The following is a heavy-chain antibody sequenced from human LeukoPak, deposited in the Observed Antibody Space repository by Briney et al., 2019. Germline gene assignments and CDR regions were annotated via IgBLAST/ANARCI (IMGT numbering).Heavy chain of an antibody. CDR3: ARQRPNSDCFDY. J-gene: IGHJ4*02. D-gene: IGHD2-21*01. CDR1: LFPFSTFL. V-gene: IGHV3-30-3*01. Sequence: GRSLRLSSAASLFPFSTFLMHWVRQAPRTGLEWVAVTSYDGSNKYYADSVNGRFTISRDNSKNTLYLQVNSLIAEDPTVYYCARQRPNSDCFDYWGQGTLVTVSS. CDR2: TSYDGSNK.